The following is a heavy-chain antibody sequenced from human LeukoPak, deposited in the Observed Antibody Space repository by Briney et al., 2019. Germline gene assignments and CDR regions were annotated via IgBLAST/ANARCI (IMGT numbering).Heavy chain of an antibody. Sequence: SETLCLTCTVSSGSISSYYWSWIRQSPGMGLEWIAYIHTNGNTNYNPSLKSRVTISLDTSKNQYSLKLSSVTAADTAVYYCAGLSAAATSITYHYFDVWGRGTLVTVSS. J-gene: IGHJ2*01. CDR2: IHTNGNT. D-gene: IGHD6-13*01. V-gene: IGHV4-4*09. CDR3: AGLSAAATSITYHYFDV. CDR1: SGSISSYY.